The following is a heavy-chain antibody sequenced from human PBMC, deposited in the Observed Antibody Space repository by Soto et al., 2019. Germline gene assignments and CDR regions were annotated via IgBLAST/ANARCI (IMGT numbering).Heavy chain of an antibody. CDR2: VHYTGST. J-gene: IGHJ4*02. V-gene: IGHV4-61*08. D-gene: IGHD3-22*01. Sequence: PSETMSLTCTVSGGSINSGGYDWSWIRQHPGKGLEWIGYVHYTGSTNYNPPLKSRVTISVDTSKNQFSLKLSSVTAADTAVYYCARGIYDSSGYYTRVFDYWGPGTLVTVSS. CDR3: ARGIYDSSGYYTRVFDY. CDR1: GGSINSGGYD.